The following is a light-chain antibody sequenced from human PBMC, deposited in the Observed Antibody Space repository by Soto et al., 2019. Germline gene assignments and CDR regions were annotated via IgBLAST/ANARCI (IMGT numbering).Light chain of an antibody. V-gene: IGKV3D-15*01. CDR2: GAS. CDR1: QSISSH. CDR3: QQYEKWPRT. Sequence: EIVMTQSPATLSVSPGERATLFCRASQSISSHLAWYQHKVGQTPRLLIYGASTRATGIPARFSGSGSGTGFTLTISSLQSEDFAVYSCQQYEKWPRTFGQGTKVEIK. J-gene: IGKJ1*01.